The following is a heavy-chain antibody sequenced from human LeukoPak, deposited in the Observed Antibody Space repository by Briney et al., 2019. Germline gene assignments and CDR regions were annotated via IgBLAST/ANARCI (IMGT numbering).Heavy chain of an antibody. Sequence: SQTLSLTCAISGDSVSSNTVAWNWIRQSSSRGLEWLGRTYYKSKWYNDYAVSVQSRIIINPDTSKNQFSLQLNSVTPEDTAVYYCARERDDAFDIWGQGTLVTVSS. CDR1: GDSVSSNTVA. V-gene: IGHV6-1*01. CDR2: TYYKSKWYN. CDR3: ARERDDAFDI. J-gene: IGHJ3*02.